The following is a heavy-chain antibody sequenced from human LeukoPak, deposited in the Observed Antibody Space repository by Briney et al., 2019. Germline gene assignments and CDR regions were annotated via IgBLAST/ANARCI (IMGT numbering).Heavy chain of an antibody. CDR2: IYTSGST. Sequence: SETLSLTCTVSGGSISSYYWSWIRQPAGKGLEWIGRIYTSGSTNYNPSLKRRVTMSVDTSKNQFSLKLSSVTAADTAVYYCARGLPAYYYDNRSSPLYYFAYWGQGTLVTVSS. CDR1: GGSISSYY. CDR3: ARGLPAYYYDNRSSPLYYFAY. J-gene: IGHJ4*02. V-gene: IGHV4-4*07. D-gene: IGHD3-22*01.